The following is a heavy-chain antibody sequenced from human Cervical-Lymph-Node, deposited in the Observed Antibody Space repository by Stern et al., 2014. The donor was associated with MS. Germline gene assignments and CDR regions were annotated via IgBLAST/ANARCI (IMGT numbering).Heavy chain of an antibody. V-gene: IGHV1-69*01. J-gene: IGHJ3*02. Sequence: QVQLGQSGAEVKKPGSSVKVSCKASGGTFSSYAITWVRQAPGPGLEWMGEIIPMFGTTKYAQKFQGRVTIIADGSTTTAYMELSSLRSEDTAVYYGDAFDIWGQGTMVTVSS. CDR1: GGTFSSYA. CDR2: IIPMFGTT. CDR3: DAFDI.